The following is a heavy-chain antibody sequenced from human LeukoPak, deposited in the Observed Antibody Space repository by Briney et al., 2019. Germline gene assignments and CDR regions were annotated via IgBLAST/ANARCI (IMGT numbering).Heavy chain of an antibody. CDR3: ARDSVFAFDY. V-gene: IGHV3-48*01. CDR1: GFRFSTYS. CDR2: ISHSGGAE. D-gene: IGHD5/OR15-5a*01. J-gene: IGHJ4*02. Sequence: PGGSLRLSCAASGFRFSTYSMNRVRQAPGRGLEWISYISHSGGAEHYTDSVKGRFTISRDNAKNALYLQMNRLRVEDTAVYFCARDSVFAFDYWSQGTLVTVSS.